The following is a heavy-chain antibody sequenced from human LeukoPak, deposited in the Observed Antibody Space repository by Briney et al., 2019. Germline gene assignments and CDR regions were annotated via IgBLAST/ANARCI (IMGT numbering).Heavy chain of an antibody. CDR3: ARELHYYGSGSYHMDV. V-gene: IGHV3-30-3*01. Sequence: PGGSLRLSCAASGFTFSNAWMSWVRQAPGKGLEWVAVISYDGSNKYYADSVKGRFTISRDNSKNTLYLQMNSLRAEDTAVYYCARELHYYGSGSYHMDVWGQGTTVTVSS. D-gene: IGHD3-10*01. J-gene: IGHJ6*02. CDR2: ISYDGSNK. CDR1: GFTFSNAW.